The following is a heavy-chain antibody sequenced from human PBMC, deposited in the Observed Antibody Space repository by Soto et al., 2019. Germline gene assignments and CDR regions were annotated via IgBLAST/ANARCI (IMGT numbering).Heavy chain of an antibody. D-gene: IGHD4-17*01. V-gene: IGHV1-18*01. CDR3: ARDFRDYGDENDAFDI. J-gene: IGHJ3*02. Sequence: ASVTVSCQASGYTFTSYGIIWVRQAPGQGLEWMGWISAYNGNTNYAQKLQGRVTMTTDTSTSTAYMELRSLRSDDTAVYYCARDFRDYGDENDAFDIWGQGTMVTVSS. CDR2: ISAYNGNT. CDR1: GYTFTSYG.